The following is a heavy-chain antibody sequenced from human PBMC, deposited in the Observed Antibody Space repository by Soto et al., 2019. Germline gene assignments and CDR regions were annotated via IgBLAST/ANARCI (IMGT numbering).Heavy chain of an antibody. V-gene: IGHV3-33*01. D-gene: IGHD3-9*01. J-gene: IGHJ4*02. Sequence: GGSLRLSCAASGITFSTFGMHWVRQAPGKGLEWVAVVWYDGSNKYYGDSVKGRFTISRDNSKNTVYLQMNSLRAEDTAVYYCARGNFEEAGVFDYWGQGTLVTVSS. CDR2: VWYDGSNK. CDR3: ARGNFEEAGVFDY. CDR1: GITFSTFG.